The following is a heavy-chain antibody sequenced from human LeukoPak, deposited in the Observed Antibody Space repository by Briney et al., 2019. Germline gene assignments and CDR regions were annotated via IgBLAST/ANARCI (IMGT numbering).Heavy chain of an antibody. Sequence: SETLSLTCAVSVFSFDYYYWAWVRQTPGKGLEWIGEINHSGYTNDSPSLKSRVTLSIDTSRRQFSLNLRSVTVADAGTYYCTRMTTGHDYWGQGTLVTVSS. CDR3: TRMTTGHDY. CDR1: VFSFDYYY. CDR2: INHSGYT. J-gene: IGHJ4*02. D-gene: IGHD4-17*01. V-gene: IGHV4-34*01.